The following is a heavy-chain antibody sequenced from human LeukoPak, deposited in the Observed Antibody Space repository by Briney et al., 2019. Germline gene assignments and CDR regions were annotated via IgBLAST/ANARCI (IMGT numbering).Heavy chain of an antibody. Sequence: GGSLRLSCAASGFTFDDYAKHWVRQAPGKGVEGVSLISGDGGSTYYADSVKGRFTISRDNSKNSLYLQMNSLRTEDTALYYCAKDPYYYDSSGYYYPDYWGQGTLVTVSS. CDR1: GFTFDDYA. CDR3: AKDPYYYDSSGYYYPDY. V-gene: IGHV3-43*02. D-gene: IGHD3-22*01. J-gene: IGHJ4*02. CDR2: ISGDGGST.